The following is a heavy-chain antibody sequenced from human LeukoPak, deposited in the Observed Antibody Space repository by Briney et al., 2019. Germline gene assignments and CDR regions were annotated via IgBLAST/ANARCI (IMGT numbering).Heavy chain of an antibody. CDR3: ARKPRTTGTTTHSYYYYYYMDV. J-gene: IGHJ6*03. CDR2: VNHSGST. CDR1: GGPFSGYY. V-gene: IGHV4-34*01. D-gene: IGHD1-1*01. Sequence: PSETLSLTCAVYGGPFSGYYWSWIRHPPGKGLEWIGEVNHSGSTNYNPSLKSRVTISVDTSKNQFSLKLSSMTAADTAVYYCARKPRTTGTTTHSYYYYYYMDVWGKGTTVTVSS.